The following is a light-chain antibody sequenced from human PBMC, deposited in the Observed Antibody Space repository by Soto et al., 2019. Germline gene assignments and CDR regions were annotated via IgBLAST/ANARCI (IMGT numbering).Light chain of an antibody. CDR2: GAS. V-gene: IGKV3-20*01. CDR1: QSVSSSY. Sequence: VFTQSACTLSLSPGERATLSCRASQSVSSSYLAWYQQKPGQAPRLLIYGASNRATGIPDRFSGSGSGTDFTLTISRLEPEDFAVYYCQQYGSSGTFGQGTKVDIK. CDR3: QQYGSSGT. J-gene: IGKJ1*01.